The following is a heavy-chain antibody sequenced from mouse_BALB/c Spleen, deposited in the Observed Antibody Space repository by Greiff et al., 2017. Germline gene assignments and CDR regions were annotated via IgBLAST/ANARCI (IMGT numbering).Heavy chain of an antibody. CDR1: GFTFSSYG. V-gene: IGHV5-6-3*01. CDR3: ARGDYWYFDV. CDR2: INSNGGST. Sequence: EVHLVESGGGLVQPGGSLKLSCAASGFTFSSYGMSWVRQTPDKRLELVATINSNGGSTYYPDSVKGRFTISRDNAKNTLYLQMSSLKSEDTAMYYCARGDYWYFDVWGAGTTVTVSS. J-gene: IGHJ1*01.